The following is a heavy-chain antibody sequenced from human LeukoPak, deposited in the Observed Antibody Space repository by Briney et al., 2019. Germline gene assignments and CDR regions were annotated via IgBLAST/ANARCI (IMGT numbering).Heavy chain of an antibody. Sequence: SETLSLTCTVSGGSVSSGSYYWSWIRQPPGKGLEWIGYIHYSGSTNYNPSLKSRVTISVDTSKNQFSQKLSSVTAADTAVYYCARGDMVRGVIAFGMDVWGQGTTVTVSS. D-gene: IGHD3-10*01. CDR3: ARGDMVRGVIAFGMDV. J-gene: IGHJ6*02. CDR1: GGSVSSGSYY. CDR2: IHYSGST. V-gene: IGHV4-61*01.